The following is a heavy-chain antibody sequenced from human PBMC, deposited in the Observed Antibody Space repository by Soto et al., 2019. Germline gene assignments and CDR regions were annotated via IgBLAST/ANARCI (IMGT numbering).Heavy chain of an antibody. CDR1: GGSISSGDYY. V-gene: IGHV4-30-4*01. CDR2: IYYSGST. Sequence: QVQLQESGPGLVKPSQTLSLTCTVSGGSISSGDYYWSWIRQPPGKGLEWIGYIYYSGSTYYNPSRKSRVTISVGTSKNQFSLKLSSVTAADTAVYYCARALRITPYYYYYGMDVWGQGTTVTVSS. CDR3: ARALRITPYYYYYGMDV. D-gene: IGHD3-10*01. J-gene: IGHJ6*02.